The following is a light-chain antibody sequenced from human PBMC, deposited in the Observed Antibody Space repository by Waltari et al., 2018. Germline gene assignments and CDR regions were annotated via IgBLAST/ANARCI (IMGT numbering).Light chain of an antibody. CDR2: DAS. V-gene: IGKV3-11*01. CDR3: QQRSNWPPFT. J-gene: IGKJ3*01. CDR1: QSVTSH. Sequence: ELVLTQSPATLSLSPGQRATLSCIASQSVTSHLAWYQQKPGQDPRLLIYDASNRATGIPARFSGSGSGTDFTLTISSLEPEDFAVYYCQQRSNWPPFTFGPGTKVDIK.